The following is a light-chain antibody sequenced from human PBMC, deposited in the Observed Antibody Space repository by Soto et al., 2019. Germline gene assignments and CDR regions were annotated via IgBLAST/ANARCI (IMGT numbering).Light chain of an antibody. CDR2: NNN. CDR1: SSNIGRNA. V-gene: IGLV1-44*01. Sequence: QSVLTQPPSASGTPGQRVTMSCSGGSSNIGRNAVTWYQQVPGTAPRLVIYNNNQGPSWVPDRFSGSKSGTSASLAISGLQSEDEADYYCAAWDDSLNGYVFGTGTKLTVL. CDR3: AAWDDSLNGYV. J-gene: IGLJ1*01.